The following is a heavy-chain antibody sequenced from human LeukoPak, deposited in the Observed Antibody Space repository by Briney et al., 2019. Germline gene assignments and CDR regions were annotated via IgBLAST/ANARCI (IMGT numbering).Heavy chain of an antibody. D-gene: IGHD6-13*01. CDR2: ISGSGGST. Sequence: GGSLRLSCAASGFTFSSYAMSWVRQAPGKGLEWVSAISGSGGSTYYADSVKGRFTISRDNSKNTLYLQMNSLRAEDTAVYYCAKDIGADGAAAGFDYWGQGTLVTVSS. J-gene: IGHJ4*02. V-gene: IGHV3-23*01. CDR3: AKDIGADGAAAGFDY. CDR1: GFTFSSYA.